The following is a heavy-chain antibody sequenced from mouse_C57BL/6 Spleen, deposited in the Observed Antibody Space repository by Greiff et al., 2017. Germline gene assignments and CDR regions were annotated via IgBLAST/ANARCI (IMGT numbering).Heavy chain of an antibody. CDR1: GYTFTDHT. V-gene: IGHV1-78*01. CDR2: IYPRDGST. D-gene: IGHD2-4*01. Sequence: VHLVESDAELVKPGASVKISCKVSGYTFTDHTIHWMKQRPEQGLEWIGYIYPRDGSTKYNEKFKGKATLTADKSSSTAYMQLNSLTSEDSAVYFCARAIYYDYDEAMDYWGQGTSVTVSS. J-gene: IGHJ4*01. CDR3: ARAIYYDYDEAMDY.